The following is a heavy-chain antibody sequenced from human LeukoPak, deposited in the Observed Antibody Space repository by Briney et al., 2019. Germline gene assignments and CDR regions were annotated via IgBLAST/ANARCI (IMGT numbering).Heavy chain of an antibody. Sequence: GRSLRLSCAASGFTFDDYAMHWVRQAPGKGLEWVSGISWYSGSIGYADSVKGRFTISRDNAKNSLYLQMNSLRAEDTALYYCVPSTYTIFGVVSQPYFDYWGQGTLVTVSS. CDR2: ISWYSGSI. J-gene: IGHJ4*02. CDR1: GFTFDDYA. CDR3: VPSTYTIFGVVSQPYFDY. D-gene: IGHD3-3*01. V-gene: IGHV3-9*01.